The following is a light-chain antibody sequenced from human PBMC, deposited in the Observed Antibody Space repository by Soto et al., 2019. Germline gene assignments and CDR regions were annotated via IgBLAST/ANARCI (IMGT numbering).Light chain of an antibody. CDR2: GTS. Sequence: EIVLTQSPGPPSLSPGERATLSCRASQGVSSNYLAWYQQKSGQAPRLLLYGTSSRATGIPERFSGSGSGTDFTLTISRLEPEDFAVYYCQHYGSSRTFGQGTKVDIK. CDR3: QHYGSSRT. J-gene: IGKJ1*01. CDR1: QGVSSNY. V-gene: IGKV3-20*01.